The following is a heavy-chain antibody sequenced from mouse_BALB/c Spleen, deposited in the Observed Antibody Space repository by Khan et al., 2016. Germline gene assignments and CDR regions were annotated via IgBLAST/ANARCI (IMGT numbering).Heavy chain of an antibody. D-gene: IGHD3-1*01. CDR1: GYSITSHYS. V-gene: IGHV3-1*02. Sequence: EVQLQESGPDLVKPSQSLSLTCTVTGYSITSHYSWHWIRHFPGNKLEWMGNINYSGSTNYNPSLKSRISITRDTSKNQFFPQLNSVTTEDTATYYCATSSSGYWYYFDDWGQGTALTVSS. J-gene: IGHJ2*01. CDR3: ATSSSGYWYYFDD. CDR2: INYSGST.